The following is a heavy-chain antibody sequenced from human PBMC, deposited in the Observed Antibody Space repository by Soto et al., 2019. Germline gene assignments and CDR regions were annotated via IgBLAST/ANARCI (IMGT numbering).Heavy chain of an antibody. J-gene: IGHJ3*02. D-gene: IGHD6-13*01. CDR2: IIPIFGTA. Sequence: QVQLVQSGAEVKKPGSSVKVSCKASGGTFSSYAISWVRQAPGQGLEWMGGIIPIFGTANYAQKFQGRVTLTADESTSTAYMELSSLRSEDTAVYYCARFPYSSSWTKGAFDIWGQGTMVTVSS. CDR1: GGTFSSYA. V-gene: IGHV1-69*12. CDR3: ARFPYSSSWTKGAFDI.